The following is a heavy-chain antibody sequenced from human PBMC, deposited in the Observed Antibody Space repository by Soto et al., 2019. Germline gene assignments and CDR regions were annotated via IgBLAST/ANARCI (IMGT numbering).Heavy chain of an antibody. J-gene: IGHJ5*02. V-gene: IGHV4-59*01. CDR2: IYYSGST. D-gene: IGHD2-8*01. CDR1: GGSISSYY. Sequence: SETLSLTCTVSGGSISSYYWSWIRQPPGKGLEWIGYIYYSGSTNYNPSLKSRVTISVDTSKNQFSLKLSSVTAADTAVYYCARLYCTNGVCYTWPHSSWFDPWGQGTLVTVSS. CDR3: ARLYCTNGVCYTWPHSSWFDP.